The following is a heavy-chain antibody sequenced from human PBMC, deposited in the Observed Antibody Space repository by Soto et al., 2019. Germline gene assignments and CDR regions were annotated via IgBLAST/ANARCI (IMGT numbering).Heavy chain of an antibody. V-gene: IGHV4-30-2*01. CDR2: IYHSGST. CDR3: ARAEDRDAFDY. CDR1: GGSISSGGYS. J-gene: IGHJ4*02. D-gene: IGHD3-22*01. Sequence: QLQLQESGSGLVKPSQTLSLTCAVSGGSISSGGYSWSWIRQPPGKGLEWIGYIYHSGSTYYNPSLKSRVTISVDRSKNQFSLKLSSVTAADTAVYYCARAEDRDAFDYWGQGTLVTVSS.